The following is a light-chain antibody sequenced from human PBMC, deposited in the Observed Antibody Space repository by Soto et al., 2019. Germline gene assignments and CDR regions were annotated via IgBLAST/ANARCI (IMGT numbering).Light chain of an antibody. J-gene: IGKJ2*01. CDR3: QQYVSSPET. CDR2: GAS. V-gene: IGKV3-20*01. CDR1: QSVSSSY. Sequence: EIVLTQSPGTLSLSPGERATLSCRASQSVSSSYLAWYQQKPGQAPRLLIYGASSRATGIPDRFSGSGSGTAFTLTISRLEPEDFAVYYCQQYVSSPETFGQGTKLEIK.